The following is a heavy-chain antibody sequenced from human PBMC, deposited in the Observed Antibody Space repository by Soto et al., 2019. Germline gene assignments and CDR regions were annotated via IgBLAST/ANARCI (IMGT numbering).Heavy chain of an antibody. CDR2: IYYSGST. D-gene: IGHD2-15*01. CDR3: ERQERPRDCIGSSCSGYSFDY. J-gene: IGHJ4*02. CDR1: GGSISSYY. Sequence: QVQLQESGPGLVKPSETLSLTCSVSGGSISSYYWSWIRQPPGKGLEWIGYIYYSGSTNYNPSLNARVTSSVVTSTNHCSRPLCSVTAADTAVYYCERQERPRDCIGSSCSGYSFDYCGQGTMVTVPS. V-gene: IGHV4-59*08.